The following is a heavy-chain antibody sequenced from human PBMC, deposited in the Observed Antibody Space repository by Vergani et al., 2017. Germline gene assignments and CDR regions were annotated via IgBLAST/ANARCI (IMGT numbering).Heavy chain of an antibody. V-gene: IGHV3-20*04. CDR2: LNWNGDDT. Sequence: EVQLVESGGAVVRPGGSLRLSCEASGFTFDFYGFSWVRQAPGKGLEWVSGLNWNGDDTGHADSVRGRFTVSRDNAKKSLYLQMNSLRVEDTAMYYCVREGGYCSGGSCRNYYYYGMDVWGQGTTVTVSS. J-gene: IGHJ6*02. CDR3: VREGGYCSGGSCRNYYYYGMDV. D-gene: IGHD2-15*01. CDR1: GFTFDFYG.